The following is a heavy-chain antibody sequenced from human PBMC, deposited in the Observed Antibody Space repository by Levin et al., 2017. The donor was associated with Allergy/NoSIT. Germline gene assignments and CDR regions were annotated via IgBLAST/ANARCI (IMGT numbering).Heavy chain of an antibody. D-gene: IGHD1-1*01. V-gene: IGHV5-51*01. CDR1: GYSFPTCW. CDR3: ARRGAGLEYFDL. Sequence: GESLKISCKGSGYSFPTCWIAWVRQMPGKGPEWMGIIYPGDSDTRYNPSFQGQVTISADKSINTAYLQWSSLKASDTAMYYCARRGAGLEYFDLWGQGTLVTVFS. J-gene: IGHJ4*02. CDR2: IYPGDSDT.